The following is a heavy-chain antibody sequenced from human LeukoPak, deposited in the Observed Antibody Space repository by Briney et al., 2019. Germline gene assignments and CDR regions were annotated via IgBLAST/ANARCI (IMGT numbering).Heavy chain of an antibody. CDR2: VYNSDYN. CDR3: ARVLGSEGSYLFDY. CDR1: SRSNRRYY. J-gene: IGHJ4*02. Sequence: SDTVSLLCSVSSRSNRRYYWSWLRQPTGKALEWIGHVYNSDYNNFNPSLKGRIPISLDTSKNQFSLQLASVTAPDQAVYFCARVLGSEGSYLFDYWGQGTLVTVCS. D-gene: IGHD1-26*01. V-gene: IGHV4-4*08.